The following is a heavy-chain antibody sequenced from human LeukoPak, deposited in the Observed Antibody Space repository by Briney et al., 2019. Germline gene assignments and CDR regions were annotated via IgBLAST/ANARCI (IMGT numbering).Heavy chain of an antibody. CDR2: INHSVST. J-gene: IGHJ3*02. Sequence: SETLSLTCAVYGGSFSGYYWSWIRQPPGKGLEWIGEINHSVSTNYNPSLKSRVTISVETSKNQFSLKLSSVTAADTAVYYCARPSPPQYYYDSSGYSDAFDIWGQGTMVTVSS. CDR3: ARPSPPQYYYDSSGYSDAFDI. D-gene: IGHD3-22*01. V-gene: IGHV4-34*01. CDR1: GGSFSGYY.